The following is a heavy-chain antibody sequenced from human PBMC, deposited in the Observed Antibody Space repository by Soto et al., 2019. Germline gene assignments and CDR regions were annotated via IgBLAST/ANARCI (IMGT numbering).Heavy chain of an antibody. CDR1: GLAFSTYW. CDR3: ATIGVVTFHY. V-gene: IGHV3-7*02. CDR2: TKPDETET. D-gene: IGHD4-4*01. J-gene: IGHJ4*02. Sequence: PGGSLRLSCTTSGLAFSTYWMAWVRQAPGKGLEWVGNTKPDETETYYADSVEGRFTISRDNAKSSLYLQMDSLRVEDTAVYYGATIGVVTFHYWGQGTPVTV.